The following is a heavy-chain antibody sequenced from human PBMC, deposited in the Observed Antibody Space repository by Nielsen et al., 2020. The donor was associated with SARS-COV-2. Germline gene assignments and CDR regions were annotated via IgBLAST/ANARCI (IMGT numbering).Heavy chain of an antibody. V-gene: IGHV3-9*01. D-gene: IGHD3-10*01. Sequence: GGSLRLSCAASGFRFDDHAMQWVRQAPGKGLEWVSGITWNSGSTDYADSVKGRFTISRDNAKNSLYLQMNSLRAEDTALYYCAKLGSGSYPFDYWGQGTLVTVSS. CDR1: GFRFDDHA. J-gene: IGHJ4*02. CDR2: ITWNSGST. CDR3: AKLGSGSYPFDY.